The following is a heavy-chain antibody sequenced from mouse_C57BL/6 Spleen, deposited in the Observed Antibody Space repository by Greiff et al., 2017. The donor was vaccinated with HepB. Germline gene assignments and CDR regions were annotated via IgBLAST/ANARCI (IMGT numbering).Heavy chain of an antibody. CDR1: GYTFTSYW. J-gene: IGHJ3*01. Sequence: QVQLQQPGAELVKPGASVKLSCKASGYTFTSYWMHWVEQRPGQGLEWIGMIHPNSGSTNYNEKFKSKATLTVDKSSSTAYMQLSSLTSEDSAVYYCARDGDYAWFAYWGQGTLVTVSA. CDR3: ARDGDYAWFAY. D-gene: IGHD2-13*01. V-gene: IGHV1-64*01. CDR2: IHPNSGST.